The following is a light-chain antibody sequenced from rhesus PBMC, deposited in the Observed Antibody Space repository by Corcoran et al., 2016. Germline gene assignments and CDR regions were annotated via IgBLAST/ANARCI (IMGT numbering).Light chain of an antibody. V-gene: IGKV3-24*01. Sequence: ILMTQSPATLSLSPGERATLSCRASESVSSLAWYQQKPGQAPRLLIYVISIRATVVPDRFSGSGSGTDFTLTISSLEPEDVAVYYCLQHSDWPLTFGGGTKVELK. CDR1: ESVSS. J-gene: IGKJ4*01. CDR2: VIS. CDR3: LQHSDWPLT.